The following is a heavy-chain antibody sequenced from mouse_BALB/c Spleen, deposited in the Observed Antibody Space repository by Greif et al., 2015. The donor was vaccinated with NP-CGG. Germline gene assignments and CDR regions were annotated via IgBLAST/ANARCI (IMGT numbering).Heavy chain of an antibody. V-gene: IGHV1S130*01. CDR3: SKSGDYDNSFDY. J-gene: IGHJ2*01. CDR1: GYTFTSSW. D-gene: IGHD2-4*01. Sequence: QVQLKESGSVLVRPGASVKLSCKAPGYTFTSSWMHWAKQRPGQGLEWIGEIHPSSGNTNYYEMFKGKATLTVDTSSSTAYVDLSSLTSEDSAVYYCSKSGDYDNSFDYWGQGTTLTVSS. CDR2: IHPSSGNT.